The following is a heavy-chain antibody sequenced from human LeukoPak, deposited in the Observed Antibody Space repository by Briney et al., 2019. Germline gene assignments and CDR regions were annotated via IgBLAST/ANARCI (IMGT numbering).Heavy chain of an antibody. CDR3: ARPAYTAAYDL. Sequence: PGGSLRLSCAASGFTFSTYWMTWVRQAPGKGLEWVANMKGDGSKTHYVDSVKGRFTISRDNAKNSLYLQMNSLRAEDTAVYYCARPAYTAAYDLWGQGTMVTVSS. V-gene: IGHV3-7*01. J-gene: IGHJ3*01. CDR2: MKGDGSKT. D-gene: IGHD3-16*01. CDR1: GFTFSTYW.